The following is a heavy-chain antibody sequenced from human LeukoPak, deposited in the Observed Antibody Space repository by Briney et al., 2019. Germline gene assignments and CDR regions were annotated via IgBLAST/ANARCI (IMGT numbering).Heavy chain of an antibody. CDR1: GGSISSHY. CDR3: ARASGFRGGQYYYYYMDV. Sequence: SETLSLTCTVSGGSISSHYWSWIRQPPGKGLEWIGYIYYSGSTNYNPSLKSRVTISVDTSKNQFSLKLSSVTAADTAVYYCARASGFRGGQYYYYYMDVWGKGTTVTVSS. D-gene: IGHD3-16*01. CDR2: IYYSGST. J-gene: IGHJ6*03. V-gene: IGHV4-59*11.